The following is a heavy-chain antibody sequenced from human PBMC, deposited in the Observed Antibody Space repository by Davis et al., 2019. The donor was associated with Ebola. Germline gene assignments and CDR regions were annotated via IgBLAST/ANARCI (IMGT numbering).Heavy chain of an antibody. CDR1: GFTFSSYS. V-gene: IGHV4-34*01. J-gene: IGHJ5*02. D-gene: IGHD1-26*01. CDR2: INHSGST. Sequence: ESLNISCAASGFTFSSYSMNWVRQPPGKGLEWIGEINHSGSTNYNPSLKSRVTISVDPSKNQFSLKLSSVTAADTAVYYCARALGYCRFDPWGQGTLFTVSS. CDR3: ARALGYCRFDP.